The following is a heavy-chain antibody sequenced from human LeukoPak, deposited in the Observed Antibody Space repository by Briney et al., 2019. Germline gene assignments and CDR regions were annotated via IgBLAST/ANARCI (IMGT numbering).Heavy chain of an antibody. CDR2: IRSSSSYI. CDR3: AKSSFTVAGIKYYFDY. J-gene: IGHJ4*02. D-gene: IGHD6-19*01. V-gene: IGHV3-21*01. CDR1: GFTFSSYS. Sequence: GGSLRLSCAASGFTFSSYSMNWVRQAPGKGLEWVSSIRSSSSYIYYADSLKGRFAIPRDNAKNSLYLQMNSLGAEDTAVYYCAKSSFTVAGIKYYFDYWGQGTLVTVSS.